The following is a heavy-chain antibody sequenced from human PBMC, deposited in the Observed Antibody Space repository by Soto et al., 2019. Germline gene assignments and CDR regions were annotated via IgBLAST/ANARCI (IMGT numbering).Heavy chain of an antibody. V-gene: IGHV3-23*01. CDR1: GFTFSSYA. CDR3: AKGQSWFAP. Sequence: GGSLRLSCAASGFTFSSYAMSWVRQAPGKGLEWVSSITASGGSTHSADSVKGRFTISRDNSKNTLYLQMNSLRAEDTAVYYCAKGQSWFAPRGQGTLVTVSS. CDR2: ITASGGST. J-gene: IGHJ5*02.